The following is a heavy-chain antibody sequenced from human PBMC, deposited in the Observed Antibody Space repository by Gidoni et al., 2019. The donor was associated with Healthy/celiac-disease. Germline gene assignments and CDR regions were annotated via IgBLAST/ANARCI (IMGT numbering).Heavy chain of an antibody. J-gene: IGHJ6*02. D-gene: IGHD6-6*01. Sequence: QVQLVESGGGVVQPGRSLRLSCAASGFTFSSHGMHWVRQAPGKGLEWVAVIWYDGSNQYYADSVKGRFTISRDNSKNTLYLQMNSLRAEDTAVYYCAREVSSSGYYYYYGMDVWGQGTTVTVSS. CDR1: GFTFSSHG. V-gene: IGHV3-33*01. CDR3: AREVSSSGYYYYYGMDV. CDR2: IWYDGSNQ.